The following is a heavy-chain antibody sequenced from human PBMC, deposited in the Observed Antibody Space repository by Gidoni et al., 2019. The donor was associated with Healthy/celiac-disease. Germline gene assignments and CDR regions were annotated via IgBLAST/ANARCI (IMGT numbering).Heavy chain of an antibody. D-gene: IGHD1-26*01. CDR3: ARGVGATTAFDI. Sequence: QVQLVQSGAEVKKPGASVTVSCKASGYTFTGYYMHWVRQALGQGLEWMGWITPNSGGTNYEQKFQGWVTMTRDTSISTAYMELSRLRSDDTAVYYCARGVGATTAFDIWGQGTMVTVSS. J-gene: IGHJ3*02. V-gene: IGHV1-2*04. CDR2: ITPNSGGT. CDR1: GYTFTGYY.